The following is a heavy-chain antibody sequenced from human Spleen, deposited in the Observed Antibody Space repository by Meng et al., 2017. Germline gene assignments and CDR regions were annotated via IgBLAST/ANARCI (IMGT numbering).Heavy chain of an antibody. V-gene: IGHV4-61*01. Sequence: QVQLKQRGPGLVRPSETLPPACTYSGGSVSSGSYYWSSIRQPPGKGLEWIGYIYYSGSTNYNPSLKSRVTISVDTSKNQFSLKLSSVTAADTAVYYCARNDFWSGYFDYWGQGTLVTVSS. CDR2: IYYSGST. J-gene: IGHJ4*02. CDR1: GGSVSSGSYY. D-gene: IGHD3-3*01. CDR3: ARNDFWSGYFDY.